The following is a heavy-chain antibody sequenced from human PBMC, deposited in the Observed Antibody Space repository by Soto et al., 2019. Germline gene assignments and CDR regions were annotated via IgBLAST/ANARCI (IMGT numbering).Heavy chain of an antibody. J-gene: IGHJ5*02. CDR2: IIPIFGTA. CDR1: GGTFSSSA. D-gene: IGHD1-1*01. CDR3: ARDQDQLGWFDP. V-gene: IGHV1-69*13. Sequence: SVKVSCKASGGTFSSSAISWVRQAPGQGLEWMGGIIPIFGTANYAQKFQGRVTITADESTSTAYMELSSRSSEGTAVYYCARDQDQLGWFDPWGQGTLVTVSS.